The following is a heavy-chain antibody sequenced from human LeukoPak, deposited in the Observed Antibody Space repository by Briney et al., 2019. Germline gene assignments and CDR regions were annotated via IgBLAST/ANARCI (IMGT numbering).Heavy chain of an antibody. CDR1: GYTFTGYY. CDR2: INPNSGGT. V-gene: IGHV1-2*02. J-gene: IGHJ5*02. CDR3: ARDRLRLGYERTSWFDP. D-gene: IGHD2-15*01. Sequence: GASVKVSCKASGYTFTGYYMHWVRQAPGQGLEWMGWINPNSGGTNYAQKFQGRVTMTRDTSISTVYMELSRLRSDDTAVYYCARDRLRLGYERTSWFDPWGQGTLVTVSS.